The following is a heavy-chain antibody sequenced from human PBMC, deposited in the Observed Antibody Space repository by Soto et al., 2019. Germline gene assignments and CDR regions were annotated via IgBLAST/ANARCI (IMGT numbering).Heavy chain of an antibody. D-gene: IGHD3-16*02. CDR1: GFTFSNYA. V-gene: IGHV3-23*01. CDR3: AKDRMITFGGVIADFDY. J-gene: IGHJ4*02. Sequence: GGSLRLSCAASGFTFSNYAMSWVRQAPGKGLEWVSAISGSGGSTYYADSVKGHFTISRDNSKNTLYLQMNSLRAEDTAVYYCAKDRMITFGGVIADFDYWGQGTLVTVSS. CDR2: ISGSGGST.